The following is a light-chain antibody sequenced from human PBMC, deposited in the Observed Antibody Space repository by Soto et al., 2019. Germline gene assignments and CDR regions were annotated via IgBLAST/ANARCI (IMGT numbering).Light chain of an antibody. Sequence: SALTQPASVSGSPGQSTTISCTGTSSDVGGHNYVSWYQQHPGKAPKLLIYEVSNRPSGVSNRFSGSKSGNTTSLTISGLQAEDEADYYCSSYARSRTRVFGGGTKLTVL. CDR3: SSYARSRTRV. V-gene: IGLV2-14*01. CDR2: EVS. J-gene: IGLJ3*02. CDR1: SSDVGGHNY.